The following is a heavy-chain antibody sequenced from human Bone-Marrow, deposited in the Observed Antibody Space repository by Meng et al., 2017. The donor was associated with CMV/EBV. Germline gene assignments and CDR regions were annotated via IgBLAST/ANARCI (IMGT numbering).Heavy chain of an antibody. Sequence: GGSLRLSCTASGFTFGDYAMSWVRQAPGKGLEWVGFIRSKAYGGTTEYAASVKGRFTVSRDDSKSIAYLQMNSLKTEDTAVYYCTSWGTTVVVPAAPLVAKNYWGQGTLVTVSS. J-gene: IGHJ4*02. D-gene: IGHD2-2*01. CDR3: TSWGTTVVVPAAPLVAKNY. CDR2: IRSKAYGGTT. V-gene: IGHV3-49*04. CDR1: GFTFGDYA.